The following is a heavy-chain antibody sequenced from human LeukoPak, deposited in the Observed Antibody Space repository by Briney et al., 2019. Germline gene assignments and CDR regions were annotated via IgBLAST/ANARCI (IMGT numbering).Heavy chain of an antibody. CDR2: ISWNSGSI. CDR1: GFTFDDYA. CDR3: VVPYYYDSSGYWA. V-gene: IGHV3-9*01. Sequence: GGSLRLSCAASGFTFDDYAMHWVRQAPGKGLEWVSGISWNSGSIGYADSVKGRFTISRDNAKNSLYLQMNSLRAEDTALYYCVVPYYYDSSGYWAWGQGTLVTVSS. D-gene: IGHD3-22*01. J-gene: IGHJ5*02.